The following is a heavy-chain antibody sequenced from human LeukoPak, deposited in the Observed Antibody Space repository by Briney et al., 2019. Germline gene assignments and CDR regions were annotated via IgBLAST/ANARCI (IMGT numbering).Heavy chain of an antibody. CDR2: MYIDGNR. J-gene: IGHJ4*02. CDR3: ARVSPNTVTTLQYFDY. V-gene: IGHV3-53*01. Sequence: GGSLRLSCAVSGFRISINDMSWVRQAPGKGLQWVSMMYIDGNRYYADSVKGRFTISRDNAKNSLYLQMNSLRAEDTAVYYCARVSPNTVTTLQYFDYWGQGTLVTVSS. CDR1: GFRISIND. D-gene: IGHD4-17*01.